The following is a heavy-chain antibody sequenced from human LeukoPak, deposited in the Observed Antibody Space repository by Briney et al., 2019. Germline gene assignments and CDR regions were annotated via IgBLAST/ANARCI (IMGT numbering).Heavy chain of an antibody. J-gene: IGHJ4*02. V-gene: IGHV3-30-3*01. CDR2: ISYDGSNK. CDR1: GFTFSSYA. CDR3: ARSGPLRVGAVAGTPEKKPAFNYFDY. Sequence: GGSLRLSCAASGFTFSSYAMHWVRQAPGKGLEWVAVISYDGSNKYYADSVKGRFTISRDNSKNTLYLQMNSLRAEDTAVYYCARSGPLRVGAVAGTPEKKPAFNYFDYWGQGTLVTVSS. D-gene: IGHD6-19*01.